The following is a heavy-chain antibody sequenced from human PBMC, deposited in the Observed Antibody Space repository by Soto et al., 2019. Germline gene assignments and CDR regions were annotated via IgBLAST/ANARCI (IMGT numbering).Heavy chain of an antibody. V-gene: IGHV4-59*01. D-gene: IGHD6-6*01. Sequence: SESLSLTCNVSGGSISSYYWSWIRQPPGKGLEWIGYIYYSGSTNYNPSLKSRVTISVDTSKNQFSLKLSSVTAADTAVYYCARVGEYSSPMDYYYYGMDVWGQGTTVTVSS. J-gene: IGHJ6*02. CDR1: GGSISSYY. CDR3: ARVGEYSSPMDYYYYGMDV. CDR2: IYYSGST.